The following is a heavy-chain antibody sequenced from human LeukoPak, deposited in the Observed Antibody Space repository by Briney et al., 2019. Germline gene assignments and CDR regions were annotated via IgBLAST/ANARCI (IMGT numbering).Heavy chain of an antibody. CDR3: AKDMKNSGYGTYYLVY. V-gene: IGHV3-43*02. CDR1: GFTFDAYA. Sequence: GGSLRLSCAASGFTFDAYAMHWVRQAPGMGLEWVFLTSGGGGSTYYADSVKGRFTISRDNSKNSLYLQMNSLRTEDTALYYCAKDMKNSGYGTYYLVYWGQGTLVTVSS. J-gene: IGHJ4*02. CDR2: TSGGGGST. D-gene: IGHD5-12*01.